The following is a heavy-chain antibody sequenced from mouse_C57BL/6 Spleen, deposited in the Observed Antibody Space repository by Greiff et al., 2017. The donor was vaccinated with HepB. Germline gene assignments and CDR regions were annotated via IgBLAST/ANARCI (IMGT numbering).Heavy chain of an antibody. D-gene: IGHD1-1*01. CDR2: ISSGSSTI. CDR1: GFTFSDYG. J-gene: IGHJ2*01. Sequence: EVQVVESGGGLVKPGGSLKLSCAASGFTFSDYGMHWVRQAPEKGLEWVAYISSGSSTIYYADTVKGRFTISRDNAKNTLFLQMTSLRSEDTAMYYCARPLYGSSPYFDYWGQGTTLTVSS. CDR3: ARPLYGSSPYFDY. V-gene: IGHV5-17*01.